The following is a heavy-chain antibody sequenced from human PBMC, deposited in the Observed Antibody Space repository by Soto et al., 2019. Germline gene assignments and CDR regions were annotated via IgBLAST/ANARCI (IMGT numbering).Heavy chain of an antibody. CDR3: AAGSAARYYYYGMDV. J-gene: IGHJ6*02. CDR2: IVVGSGNT. CDR1: GFTFTSSA. Sequence: SVKVSCKAAGFTFTSSAVQWVRQARGQRLEWIGWIVVGSGNTNYAQKFQERVTITRDMSTSTAYMELSSLRSADTAVYYSAAGSAARYYYYGMDVWGQ. V-gene: IGHV1-58*01. D-gene: IGHD6-6*01.